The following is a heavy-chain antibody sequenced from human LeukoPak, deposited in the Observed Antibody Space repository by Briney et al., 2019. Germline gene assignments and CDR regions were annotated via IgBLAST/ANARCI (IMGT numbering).Heavy chain of an antibody. Sequence: PGGSLRLSCAASGFTFSSYEMNWVRQAPGKGLEWVSAIRPRGDTTFYSDSVKGRFTISRDDSKNTVHLQMNSLRADDTAVYYCAKEYCGGGSCSLVTIDHWGQGTLVTVSS. CDR2: IRPRGDTT. D-gene: IGHD2-15*01. CDR3: AKEYCGGGSCSLVTIDH. V-gene: IGHV3-23*01. CDR1: GFTFSSYE. J-gene: IGHJ4*02.